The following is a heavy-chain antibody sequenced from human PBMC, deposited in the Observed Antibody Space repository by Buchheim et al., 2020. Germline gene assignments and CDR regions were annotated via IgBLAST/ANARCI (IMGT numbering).Heavy chain of an antibody. CDR2: IKQDGSEK. CDR3: ASLWSPYYYYYMDV. J-gene: IGHJ6*03. Sequence: EVQLVESGGGLVQPGGSLRLSCAASGFTFSSYWMSWVRQAPGKGLEWVANIKQDGSEKYYVDSVKGRFTISRDNAKNSLYLQMNSLRADDTAVYYCASLWSPYYYYYMDVWGKGTT. D-gene: IGHD3-10*01. V-gene: IGHV3-7*01. CDR1: GFTFSSYW.